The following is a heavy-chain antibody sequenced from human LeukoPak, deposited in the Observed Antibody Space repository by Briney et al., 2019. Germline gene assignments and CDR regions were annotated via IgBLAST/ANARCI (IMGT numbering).Heavy chain of an antibody. J-gene: IGHJ4*02. CDR1: GGTFSSYA. V-gene: IGHV1-69*13. CDR3: ARVAYSAYDYPTLLPPFDY. CDR2: IIPIFGTA. D-gene: IGHD5-12*01. Sequence: ASVKVSCKASGGTFSSYAISWVRQAPGQGLEWMGGIIPIFGTANYAQRFQGRVTITADESTSTAYMELNSLRAEDTALYSCARVAYSAYDYPTLLPPFDYWGQGTLVTVSS.